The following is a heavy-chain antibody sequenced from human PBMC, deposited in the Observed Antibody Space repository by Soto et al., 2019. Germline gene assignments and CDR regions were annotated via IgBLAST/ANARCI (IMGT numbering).Heavy chain of an antibody. CDR1: GVIFSNFG. CDR2: IWHDGSNK. Sequence: GGSLRLSCAASGVIFSNFGMHWVRQAPGKGLEWVGIIWHDGSNKYYADSVEGRFTISRDNSKNTVYLQMNSLRGEDTGIYYCAGFYVAAGAAPLEYWGQGTLVTISS. J-gene: IGHJ4*02. D-gene: IGHD1-26*01. CDR3: AGFYVAAGAAPLEY. V-gene: IGHV3-33*01.